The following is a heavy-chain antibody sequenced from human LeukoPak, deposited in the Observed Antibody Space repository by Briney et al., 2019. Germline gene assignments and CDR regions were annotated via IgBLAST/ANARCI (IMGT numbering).Heavy chain of an antibody. Sequence: GGSLRLSCAASGFTLSSYSMNWVRQAPGKGLEWVSYISSSSSTIYYADSVKGRFTISRDNAKNSLYLQMNSLRDEDTAVYYCAILQGAVAHFDYWGQGTLVTVSS. CDR2: ISSSSSTI. J-gene: IGHJ4*02. D-gene: IGHD6-19*01. V-gene: IGHV3-48*02. CDR1: GFTLSSYS. CDR3: AILQGAVAHFDY.